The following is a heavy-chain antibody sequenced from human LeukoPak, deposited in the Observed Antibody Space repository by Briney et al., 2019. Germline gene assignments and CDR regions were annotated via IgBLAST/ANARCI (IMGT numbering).Heavy chain of an antibody. CDR3: AKSHASIWNVYDY. D-gene: IGHD6-13*01. Sequence: PGGSLRLSCAASGFTFSGYAMSWVRLAPGEGLEWVSAITAGGDSTYYAESVKGRFTISRDNLKNMVFLQMSTLRAEGTAIYYCAKSHASIWNVYDYWGQGTLVTVSS. V-gene: IGHV3-23*01. CDR1: GFTFSGYA. J-gene: IGHJ4*02. CDR2: ITAGGDST.